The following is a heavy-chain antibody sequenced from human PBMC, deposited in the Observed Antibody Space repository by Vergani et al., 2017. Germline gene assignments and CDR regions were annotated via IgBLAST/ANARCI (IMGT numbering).Heavy chain of an antibody. CDR2: ISSSSSTI. CDR3: ARGKGPLSDAFDI. V-gene: IGHV3-48*04. CDR1: GFTFSSYS. Sequence: EVQLVESGGGLVQPGGSLRLSCAASGFTFSSYSMNWVRQAPGKGLEWVSYISSSSSTIYYADSVKGRFTISRDNAKNSLYLQMNSLRAEDTAVDYCARGKGPLSDAFDIWGQGTMVTVSS. J-gene: IGHJ3*02.